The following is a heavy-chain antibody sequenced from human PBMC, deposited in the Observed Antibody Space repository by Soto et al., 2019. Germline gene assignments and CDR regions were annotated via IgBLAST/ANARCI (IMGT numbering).Heavy chain of an antibody. V-gene: IGHV6-1*01. CDR3: VRDRVPRFES. CDR2: TYYFSNWYN. J-gene: IGHJ5*01. CDR1: GGSVSSKLAA. Sequence: SQTLPLTCARCGGSVSSKLAAWNRVRNSARRSPAWLGSTYYFSNWYNDYPVSLETRITINPDTSKNQFSLYINTVTPETSNVEYCVRDRVPRFESWGKGTPVTVSS.